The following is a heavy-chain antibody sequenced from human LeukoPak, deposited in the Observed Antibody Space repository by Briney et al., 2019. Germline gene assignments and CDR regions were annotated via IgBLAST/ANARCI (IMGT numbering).Heavy chain of an antibody. D-gene: IGHD1-26*01. CDR3: TTADPNIVGAPDSFDI. V-gene: IGHV1-24*01. Sequence: ASVKLCCKVSGYTLTELSMHWVRQAPGKGLEWLRGFDPEDGETIYAQKFQRRVTMTEDTSTDTAYMELSSLRSEDTAVYYCTTADPNIVGAPDSFDIWGQGTMVTVSS. J-gene: IGHJ3*02. CDR1: GYTLTELS. CDR2: FDPEDGET.